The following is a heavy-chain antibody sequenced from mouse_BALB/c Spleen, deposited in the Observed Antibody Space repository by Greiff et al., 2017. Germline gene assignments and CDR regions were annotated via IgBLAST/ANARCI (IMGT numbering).Heavy chain of an antibody. J-gene: IGHJ4*01. D-gene: IGHD1-1*01. CDR1: GFTFSSYG. CDR2: INSNGGST. CDR3: ARDGITTVVARAMDY. Sequence: EVQRVESGGGLVQPGGSLKLSCAASGFTFSSYGMSWVRQTPDKRLELVATINSNGGSTYYPDSVKGRFTISRDNAKNTLYLQMSSLKSEDTAMYYCARDGITTVVARAMDYWGQGTSVTVSS. V-gene: IGHV5-6-3*01.